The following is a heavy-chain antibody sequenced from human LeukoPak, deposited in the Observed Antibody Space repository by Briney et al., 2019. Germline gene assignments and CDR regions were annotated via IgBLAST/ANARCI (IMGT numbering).Heavy chain of an antibody. CDR2: INHSGST. CDR1: GGSFSGYY. J-gene: IGHJ4*02. CDR3: ARGAHSYCSSTSCELRYYLDY. Sequence: SETLSLACAVYGGSFSGYYWSWIRQPPGKGLEWIGEINHSGSTNYNPSLKSRVTISVGTSKNQFSLKLSSVTAADTAVYYCARGAHSYCSSTSCELRYYLDYWGQGTLVTVSS. V-gene: IGHV4-34*01. D-gene: IGHD2-2*01.